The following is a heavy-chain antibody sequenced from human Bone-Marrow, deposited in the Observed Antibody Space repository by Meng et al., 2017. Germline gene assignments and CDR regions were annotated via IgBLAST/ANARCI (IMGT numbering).Heavy chain of an antibody. CDR1: EDTFNGYD. CDR3: ARVDVFGSGSLYFFDH. CDR2: IIPNTGNT. V-gene: IGHV1-8*02. D-gene: IGHD3-10*01. J-gene: IGHJ4*02. Sequence: ASVKVSCKPSEDTFNGYDLNWVRLAAGQGLEWMGYIIPNTGNTHYAEKFQGRVTMTSDTSTNTAYLELSRLGGGDTAVYYCARVDVFGSGSLYFFDHWGQGTLVTVSS.